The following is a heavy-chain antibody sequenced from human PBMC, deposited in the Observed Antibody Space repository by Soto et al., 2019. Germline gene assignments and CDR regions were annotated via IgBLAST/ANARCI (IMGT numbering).Heavy chain of an antibody. Sequence: GESLKISCKGSGYSFTSYWIGWVRQMPGNGLEWMGIIYPGDSDTRYSPSFQGQVTISADKSISTAYLQWSSLKASDTAMYYCATSIAAAGTAFDIWGQGTMVTVSS. CDR2: IYPGDSDT. J-gene: IGHJ3*02. CDR3: ATSIAAAGTAFDI. V-gene: IGHV5-51*01. D-gene: IGHD6-13*01. CDR1: GYSFTSYW.